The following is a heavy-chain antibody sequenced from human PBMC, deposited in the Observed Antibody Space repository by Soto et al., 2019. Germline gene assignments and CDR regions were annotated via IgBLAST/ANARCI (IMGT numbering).Heavy chain of an antibody. CDR1: GFTFSSYA. D-gene: IGHD3-9*01. CDR3: AKDIETTYYDILTGYANWFDP. Sequence: EVQLLESGGGLVQPGGSLRLSCAASGFTFSSYAMSWVRQAPGKGLEWVSAISGSGGSTYYADSVKGRFTISRDNSKNTLYLQMNRLRAEDTAVYYCAKDIETTYYDILTGYANWFDPWGQGTLVTVSS. CDR2: ISGSGGST. J-gene: IGHJ5*02. V-gene: IGHV3-23*01.